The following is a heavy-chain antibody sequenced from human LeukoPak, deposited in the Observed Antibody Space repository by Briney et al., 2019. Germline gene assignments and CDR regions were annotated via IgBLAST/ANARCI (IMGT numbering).Heavy chain of an antibody. Sequence: GASVKVSCKASGGTFSSYAISWVRQAPGQGLEWMGGIIPIFGTANYAQKFQGRVTITADESTSTAYMELSSLRSEDTAVYYCARDPVDTAMVKANIRALDIWGQGTMVTVSS. CDR2: IIPIFGTA. CDR1: GGTFSSYA. D-gene: IGHD5-18*01. V-gene: IGHV1-69*13. CDR3: ARDPVDTAMVKANIRALDI. J-gene: IGHJ3*02.